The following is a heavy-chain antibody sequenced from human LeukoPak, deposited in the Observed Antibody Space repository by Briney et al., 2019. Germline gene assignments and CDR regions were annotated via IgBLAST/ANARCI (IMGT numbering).Heavy chain of an antibody. D-gene: IGHD3-3*01. Sequence: PGGSLRLSCAASGFPFSDYYMSWIRQAPGKGLEWVSYISSSGSTIYYADSVKGRFTISRDNAKNSLYLQMNSLRAEDTAVYYCARDRRGDDFGLYYFDYWGQGTLVTVSS. CDR1: GFPFSDYY. J-gene: IGHJ4*02. CDR2: ISSSGSTI. CDR3: ARDRRGDDFGLYYFDY. V-gene: IGHV3-11*04.